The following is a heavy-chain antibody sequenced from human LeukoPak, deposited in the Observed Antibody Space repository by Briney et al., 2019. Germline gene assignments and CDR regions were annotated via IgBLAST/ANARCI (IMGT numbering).Heavy chain of an antibody. J-gene: IGHJ4*02. V-gene: IGHV4-31*03. Sequence: SQTLSLTCIVSGASFNTGEYYWNWIRQHPGKGLEWIGYIYNSGGTYYNPSLKSRVTISVDTSKNHFSLRLTSVTAADSAVYYCARGAPPDSWGQGTLVTVSS. CDR3: ARGAPPDS. CDR2: IYNSGGT. CDR1: GASFNTGEYY.